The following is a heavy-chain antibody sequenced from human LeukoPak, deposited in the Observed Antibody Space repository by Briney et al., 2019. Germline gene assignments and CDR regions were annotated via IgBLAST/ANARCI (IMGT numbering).Heavy chain of an antibody. Sequence: KTSQTLSLTCAVSGGSITTGNFYWTWVRQPPGKGLEWIGHIYHSGSPNYNPSLKSRILLSVDTSKNQISLNLTSMTAADTAVYYCARGRMKTVTNRHFDLWGRGTLVTVSS. V-gene: IGHV4-30-4*01. CDR3: ARGRMKTVTNRHFDL. CDR1: GGSITTGNFY. D-gene: IGHD4-17*01. CDR2: IYHSGSP. J-gene: IGHJ2*01.